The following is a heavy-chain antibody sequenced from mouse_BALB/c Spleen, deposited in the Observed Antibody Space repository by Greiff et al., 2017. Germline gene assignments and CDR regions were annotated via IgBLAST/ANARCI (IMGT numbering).Heavy chain of an antibody. J-gene: IGHJ4*01. CDR2: IWGDGST. CDR3: ARDKGRGYDVMDYYAMDY. CDR1: GFSLTGYG. Sequence: QVQLKQSGPGLVAPSQSLSITCTVSGFSLTGYGVNWVRQPPGKGLEWLGMIWGDGSTDYNSALKSRLSISKDNSKSQVFLKMNSLQTDDTARYYCARDKGRGYDVMDYYAMDYWGQGTSVTVSS. V-gene: IGHV2-6-7*01. D-gene: IGHD2-2*01.